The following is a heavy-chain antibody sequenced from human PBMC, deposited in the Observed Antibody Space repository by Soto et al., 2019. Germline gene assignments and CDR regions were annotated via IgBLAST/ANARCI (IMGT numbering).Heavy chain of an antibody. V-gene: IGHV3-48*03. J-gene: IGHJ4*02. CDR3: ASKHLTGTPAHDY. D-gene: IGHD1-7*01. CDR2: ISSSGSTI. CDR1: GFTFSSYE. Sequence: GGSLRLSCAASGFTFSSYEMNWVRQAPGKGLEWVSYISSSGSTIYYADSVKGRFTISRDNAKTSLYLQMNSLRAEDTAVYYCASKHLTGTPAHDYWGQGTLVTVSS.